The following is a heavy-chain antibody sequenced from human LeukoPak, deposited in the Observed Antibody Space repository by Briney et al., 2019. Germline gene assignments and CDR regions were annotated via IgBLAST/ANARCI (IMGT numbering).Heavy chain of an antibody. Sequence: GRSLRLSCAASGFTFSSYAMHWVRQAPGKGLEWVAVISYDGSNKYYADSVKGRFTISRDNSKNTLYLQMNSLRAEDTAVYYCASTVVTPHYFDYWGQGTLVTVSS. CDR2: ISYDGSNK. CDR3: ASTVVTPHYFDY. V-gene: IGHV3-30*04. J-gene: IGHJ4*02. CDR1: GFTFSSYA. D-gene: IGHD4-23*01.